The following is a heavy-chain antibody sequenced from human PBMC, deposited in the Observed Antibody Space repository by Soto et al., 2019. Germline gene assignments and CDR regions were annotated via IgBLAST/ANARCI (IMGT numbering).Heavy chain of an antibody. J-gene: IGHJ4*02. V-gene: IGHV3-30*03. CDR3: ASTVAAADY. D-gene: IGHD6-13*01. Sequence: LRLSCAASGFTFSDYAMSWVRQAPGKGLEWVAMISSDGNHQFYVDNVRGRFTVSRDNSKNTLNLQMNSLRAEDTAVYYCASTVAAADYWGQGTLVTVSS. CDR1: GFTFSDYA. CDR2: ISSDGNHQ.